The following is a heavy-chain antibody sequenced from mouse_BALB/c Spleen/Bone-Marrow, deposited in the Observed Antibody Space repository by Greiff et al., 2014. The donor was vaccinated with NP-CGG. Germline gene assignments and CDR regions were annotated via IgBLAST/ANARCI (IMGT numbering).Heavy chain of an antibody. CDR3: ASMITTAWFAY. V-gene: IGHV2-9*02. CDR1: GFSLTSYG. CDR2: IWAGGST. J-gene: IGHJ3*01. Sequence: VKLVESGPGLVAPSQSLSITCTVSGFSLTSYGVHWVRQPPGKGLEWLGVIWAGGSTNYNSALMSRLSISKDNSKSQVFLKMNSLQTDDTAMYYCASMITTAWFAYWGQGTLVTVPA. D-gene: IGHD2-4*01.